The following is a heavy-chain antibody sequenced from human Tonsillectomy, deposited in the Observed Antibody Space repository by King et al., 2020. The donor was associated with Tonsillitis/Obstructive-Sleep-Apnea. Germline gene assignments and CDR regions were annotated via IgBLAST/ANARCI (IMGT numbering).Heavy chain of an antibody. CDR1: GYTFTDFY. D-gene: IGHD6-19*01. Sequence: VQLVESGAEVKKPGASVKVSCKASGYTFTDFYIHWVRQAPGQGLEWMGWINPNSGGTSSAQKFLDRVTMTRDTSISTAYMELSRLKSDDTAVYYCARGISSDGFVVYNWFDPWGQGTLVTVSS. CDR2: INPNSGGT. J-gene: IGHJ5*02. CDR3: ARGISSDGFVVYNWFDP. V-gene: IGHV1-2*02.